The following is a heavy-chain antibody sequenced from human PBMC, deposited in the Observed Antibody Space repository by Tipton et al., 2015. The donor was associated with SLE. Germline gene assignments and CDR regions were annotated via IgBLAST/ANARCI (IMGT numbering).Heavy chain of an antibody. D-gene: IGHD3-16*01. V-gene: IGHV4-4*07. J-gene: IGHJ4*02. CDR1: GGSINNYQ. CDR2: IYSDGVT. Sequence: TLSLTCTVSGGSINNYQWGWIRQPAGKGLEWIGRIYSDGVTNYNPSLKSRVSMSIDTSKNQFSLEVKSVTPEDTAVYYCARAPLGMGGAYLDYWGQGTRITVSS. CDR3: ARAPLGMGGAYLDY.